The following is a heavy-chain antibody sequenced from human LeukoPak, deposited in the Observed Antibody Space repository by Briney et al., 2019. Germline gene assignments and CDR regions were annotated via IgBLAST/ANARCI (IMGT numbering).Heavy chain of an antibody. D-gene: IGHD3-9*01. V-gene: IGHV3-21*01. CDR2: ISSSSYI. J-gene: IGHJ4*02. CDR3: ARVEDYDILTGFDY. CDR1: GFTFSSYG. Sequence: GRSLRLSCAASGFTFSSYGIHWVRQAPGKGLEWVSCISSSSYIYYADSVKGRFTISRDNAKNSLYLQMNSLRAEDTAVYYCARVEDYDILTGFDYWGQGTLVTVSS.